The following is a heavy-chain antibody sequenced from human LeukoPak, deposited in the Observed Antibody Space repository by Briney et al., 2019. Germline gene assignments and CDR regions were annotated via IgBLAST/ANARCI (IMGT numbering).Heavy chain of an antibody. CDR2: INNNGGST. CDR1: GFTFSNFA. V-gene: IGHV3-64*04. CDR3: AKDGGLWVSAHWGDS. Sequence: GGSLRLSCSASGFTFSNFAMHWVRQAPGKGLEYISAINNNGGSTYHADSVKGRFTVSRDNSKNTLFLQMNSLRAEDTAVYYCAKDGGLWVSAHWGDSWGRGTLVTVSS. D-gene: IGHD7-27*01. J-gene: IGHJ4*02.